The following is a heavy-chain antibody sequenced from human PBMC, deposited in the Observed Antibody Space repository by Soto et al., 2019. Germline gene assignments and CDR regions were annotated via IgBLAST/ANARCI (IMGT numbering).Heavy chain of an antibody. CDR2: IWYDGSNK. CDR3: ALLTTVTTGDDY. J-gene: IGHJ4*02. Sequence: GGSLRLSCAASGFTFSSYGMHWVRQAPGKGLEWVAVIWYDGSNKYYADSVKGRFTISRDNSKNTLYLQMNSLRAEDTAVYYCALLTTVTTGDDYWGQGTLVTVSS. CDR1: GFTFSSYG. V-gene: IGHV3-33*01. D-gene: IGHD4-17*01.